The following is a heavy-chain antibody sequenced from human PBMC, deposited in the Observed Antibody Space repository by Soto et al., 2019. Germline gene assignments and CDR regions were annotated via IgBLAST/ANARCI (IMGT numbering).Heavy chain of an antibody. CDR2: ITWNSGNL. D-gene: IGHD3-22*01. CDR3: AKDTGDNSAYDY. J-gene: IGHJ4*02. V-gene: IGHV3-9*01. Sequence: EVQLVESGGGLVQPGRSLRLSCVVSGFTFDDYAMHWVRQAPGKGLEWVSSITWNSGNLGYADSVKGRFTISRDNAKNSLYLQMNSLRPEDTALYYCAKDTGDNSAYDYWGQGTQVTVSS. CDR1: GFTFDDYA.